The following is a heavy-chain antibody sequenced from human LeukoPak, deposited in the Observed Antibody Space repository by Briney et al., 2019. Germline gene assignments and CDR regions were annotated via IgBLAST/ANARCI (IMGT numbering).Heavy chain of an antibody. Sequence: SPTLSLSFVIFVDSVSISSAGWNWIRQSPSRDLEWLGSAYFRSKWYYDDAVSGKSRITLNPYTSKNQFSLQLNSVTPEDTAVYYCARDRRGYNFYLYMDVWGKGTTVTVSS. J-gene: IGHJ6*03. CDR3: ARDRRGYNFYLYMDV. D-gene: IGHD5-24*01. V-gene: IGHV6-1*01. CDR1: VDSVSISSAG. CDR2: AYFRSKWYY.